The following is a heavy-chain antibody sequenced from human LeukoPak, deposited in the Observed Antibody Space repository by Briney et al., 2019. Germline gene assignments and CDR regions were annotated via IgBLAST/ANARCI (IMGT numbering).Heavy chain of an antibody. J-gene: IGHJ4*02. CDR2: IWYDGSNK. D-gene: IGHD4-17*01. CDR1: GFNFRTYG. Sequence: QTGGSLRLSCAASGFNFRTYGMHWVRQAPGKGLEWVGVIWYDGSNKYYVDSVRGRFTISRGNSKNTLYLQMNSLRVEDTAVYYCARNDYGDYGFFEHWGQGTLVTVSS. V-gene: IGHV3-33*01. CDR3: ARNDYGDYGFFEH.